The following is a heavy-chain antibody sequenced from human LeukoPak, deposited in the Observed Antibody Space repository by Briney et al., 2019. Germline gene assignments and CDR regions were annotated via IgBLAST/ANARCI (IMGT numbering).Heavy chain of an antibody. D-gene: IGHD3-10*01. V-gene: IGHV3-48*03. CDR1: GFTFSSYE. Sequence: PGGSLRLSCAASGFTFSSYEMNWVRQAPGKGLEWVSYISSSGSTIYYADSVKGRFTISGDNAKNSLYLQMNSLRAEDTAVYYCARVGFGELSDWGQGTLVTVSS. CDR2: ISSSGSTI. CDR3: ARVGFGELSD. J-gene: IGHJ4*02.